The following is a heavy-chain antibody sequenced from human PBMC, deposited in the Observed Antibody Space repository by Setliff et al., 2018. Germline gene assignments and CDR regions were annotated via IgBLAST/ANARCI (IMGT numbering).Heavy chain of an antibody. V-gene: IGHV4-61*02. D-gene: IGHD3-22*01. CDR3: ARHPHYDSSGYRDY. CDR2: IYTSGST. CDR1: GGSISSGSYY. Sequence: SETLSPTCTVSGGSISSGSYYWSWIRQPAGKGLEWIGRIYTSGSTNYNPSLKSRVTISVDTSKNQFSLKLSSVTAADTAVYYCARHPHYDSSGYRDYWGQGTLVTVSS. J-gene: IGHJ4*02.